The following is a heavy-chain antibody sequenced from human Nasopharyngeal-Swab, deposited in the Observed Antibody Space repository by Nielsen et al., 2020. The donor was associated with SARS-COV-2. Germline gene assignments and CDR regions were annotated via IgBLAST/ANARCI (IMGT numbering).Heavy chain of an antibody. CDR3: ARGAYGSSSTLWRGHDAFDV. Sequence: GESLKISCAASGFTFSDHYMSWIRQAPGKGLEWLSYLSGDGGTIFHADSVKGRFTISRGNAKNSLSLQMNSLRAEDTAVYYCARGAYGSSSTLWRGHDAFDVWGQGTMVTVSS. J-gene: IGHJ3*01. CDR1: GFTFSDHY. CDR2: LSGDGGTI. D-gene: IGHD6-6*01. V-gene: IGHV3-11*01.